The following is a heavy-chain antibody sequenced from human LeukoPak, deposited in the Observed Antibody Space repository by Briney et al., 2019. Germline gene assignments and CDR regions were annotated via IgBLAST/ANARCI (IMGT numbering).Heavy chain of an antibody. CDR2: INPSTGGT. D-gene: IGHD3-16*01. V-gene: IGHV1-2*06. CDR1: GYTFTGYY. Sequence: ASVKVSCKASGYTFTGYYMHWVRQAPGQGLEWMGRINPSTGGTDFAQKFQGKVSMTRDTSISTAYMELSRLGSDDTAVYCCATLGEDKTDTPFDYWGQGTLVTVSS. J-gene: IGHJ4*02. CDR3: ATLGEDKTDTPFDY.